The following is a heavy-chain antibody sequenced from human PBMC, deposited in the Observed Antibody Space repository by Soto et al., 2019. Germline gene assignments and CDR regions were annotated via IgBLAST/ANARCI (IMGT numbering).Heavy chain of an antibody. V-gene: IGHV4-59*08. J-gene: IGHJ6*02. CDR2: IYYSGST. CDR3: ARGSWEPAGYVMDV. CDR1: GGSIQSYA. Sequence: SDPLSLTCTGYGGSIQSYAGSSFRQPPGKELEYIGYIYYSGSTNYNPSLKSRVTISDDTSTNQFFLTLSSVTAADTAVYYCARGSWEPAGYVMDVRGQGTTVT. D-gene: IGHD1-26*01.